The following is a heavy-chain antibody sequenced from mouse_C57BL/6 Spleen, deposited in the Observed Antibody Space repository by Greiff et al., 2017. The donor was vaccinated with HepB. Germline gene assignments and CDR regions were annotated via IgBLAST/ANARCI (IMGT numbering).Heavy chain of an antibody. V-gene: IGHV7-1*01. Sequence: DVKLVDSGGGLVQSGRSLRLSCATSGFTFSDFYMEWVRQAPGKGLEWIAASRNKANDYTTEYSASVKGRFIVSRDTSQSILYLQMNALRAEDTAIYYCARGSNWDWYFDVWGTGTTVTVSS. CDR2: SRNKANDYTT. J-gene: IGHJ1*03. CDR1: GFTFSDFY. CDR3: ARGSNWDWYFDV. D-gene: IGHD4-1*01.